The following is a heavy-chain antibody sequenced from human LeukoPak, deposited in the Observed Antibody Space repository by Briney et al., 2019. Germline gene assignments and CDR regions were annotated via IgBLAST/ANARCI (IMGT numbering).Heavy chain of an antibody. CDR3: AKAFGSGWPPDWYFDL. Sequence: GGSLRLSCAASGFTFRNPAMSWVRQTPGKGLEWVSSITGSGDITYYTDSVKGRFTISRDNSKNTLYLQMNSLRAEDTAMYYCAKAFGSGWPPDWYFDLWGRGTLVTVSS. V-gene: IGHV3-23*01. CDR1: GFTFRNPA. J-gene: IGHJ2*01. D-gene: IGHD6-19*01. CDR2: ITGSGDIT.